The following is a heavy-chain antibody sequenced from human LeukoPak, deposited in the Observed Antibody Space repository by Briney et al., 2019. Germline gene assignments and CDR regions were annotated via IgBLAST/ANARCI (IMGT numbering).Heavy chain of an antibody. D-gene: IGHD3-10*01. CDR1: GGSISSYY. V-gene: IGHV4-59*08. J-gene: IGHJ4*02. Sequence: KPSETLSLTCTVSGGSISSYYWSWIRQPAGRGLEWIGYIYYSGSTNYNPSLKSRVTISVDTSKNQFSLKLSSVTAADTAVYYCARHTSYYFDYWGQGTLVTVSS. CDR3: ARHTSYYFDY. CDR2: IYYSGST.